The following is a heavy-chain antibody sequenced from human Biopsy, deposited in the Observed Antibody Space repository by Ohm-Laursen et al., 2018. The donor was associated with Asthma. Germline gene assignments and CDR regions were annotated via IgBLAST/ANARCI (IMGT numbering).Heavy chain of an antibody. Sequence: SLRLSCTASVFSYNTYKMNWVRQAPGKGLEWVSSISSHSAYIYYAGSVKGRFTISRDNAKNSVYLLMNSLRVEDTAVYYCAREVLSSWSFDYWGQGTLVTVSS. J-gene: IGHJ4*02. D-gene: IGHD6-13*01. V-gene: IGHV3-21*01. CDR2: ISSHSAYI. CDR1: VFSYNTYK. CDR3: AREVLSSWSFDY.